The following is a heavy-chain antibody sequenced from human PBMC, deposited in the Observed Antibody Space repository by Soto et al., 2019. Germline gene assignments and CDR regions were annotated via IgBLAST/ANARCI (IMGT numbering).Heavy chain of an antibody. J-gene: IGHJ6*02. CDR3: ARYCISTSCYNAPYYYYGMDV. Sequence: PWGSLRLSCAASGFTFSSYWMSWVRQAPGKGLEWVANIKQDGSEKYYVDSVKGRFTISRDNAKNSLYLQMNSLRAEDTAVYYCARYCISTSCYNAPYYYYGMDVWGQGTTVXVS. CDR1: GFTFSSYW. D-gene: IGHD2-2*02. V-gene: IGHV3-7*01. CDR2: IKQDGSEK.